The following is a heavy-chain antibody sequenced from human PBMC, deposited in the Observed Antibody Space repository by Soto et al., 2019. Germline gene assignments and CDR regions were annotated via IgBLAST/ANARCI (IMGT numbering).Heavy chain of an antibody. D-gene: IGHD2-2*01. Sequence: QLQLQESGPGLVKPSETLSLTCTVSGGSISSSSYYWGWIRQHPGKGLEGIGSIYYSGSTYYNPSLKSRVPRYVATSKNQFSLKLSSVTAADTAVYYCARHLYCCSTSCLVCYYYYYMDVWGKGTTVTVSS. V-gene: IGHV4-39*01. CDR2: IYYSGST. CDR1: GGSISSSSYY. CDR3: ARHLYCCSTSCLVCYYYYYMDV. J-gene: IGHJ6*03.